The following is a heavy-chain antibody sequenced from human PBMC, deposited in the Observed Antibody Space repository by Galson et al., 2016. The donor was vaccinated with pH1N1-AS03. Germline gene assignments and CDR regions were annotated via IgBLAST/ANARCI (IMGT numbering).Heavy chain of an antibody. D-gene: IGHD1-20*01. J-gene: IGHJ4*02. CDR1: GFIFSAYP. V-gene: IGHV3-21*04. CDR2: IGTSSTYI. CDR3: ASDHNWNGY. Sequence: SLRLSCAASGFIFSAYPMNWVRQAPGKGLEWVSFIGTSSTYIYYADSVKGRFTISRDNMKKSLYLQMNSLRPEDTAVYYCASDHNWNGYWGQGTLVTVSS.